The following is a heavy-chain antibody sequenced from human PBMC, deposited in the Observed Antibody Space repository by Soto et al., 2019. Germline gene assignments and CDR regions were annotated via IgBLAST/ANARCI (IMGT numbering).Heavy chain of an antibody. CDR2: IRSKANSYAT. Sequence: EVQLVESGGGLVQPGGSLKLSCAASGFTFSGSAMHWVRQASGKGLEWVGRIRSKANSYATAYAASVKGRFTISRDDSKNTAYLQMNSLKTEDTAVYYCTRPDYGDYPRDYWGQGTLVTVSS. J-gene: IGHJ4*02. V-gene: IGHV3-73*02. CDR1: GFTFSGSA. CDR3: TRPDYGDYPRDY. D-gene: IGHD4-17*01.